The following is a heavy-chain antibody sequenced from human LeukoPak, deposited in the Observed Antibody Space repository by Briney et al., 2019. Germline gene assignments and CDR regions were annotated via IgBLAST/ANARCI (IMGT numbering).Heavy chain of an antibody. Sequence: PGGSLRLSCAASIFTVSNSWMSWVRQAPGQGLEWVAHMNQDGSQKYYVDSVKGRFTISRDNAKNSLCLQMNSLRAEDTAVYYCAREGRRTGAFDIWGQGTMVTVSS. J-gene: IGHJ3*02. CDR2: MNQDGSQK. V-gene: IGHV3-7*01. D-gene: IGHD1-1*01. CDR3: AREGRRTGAFDI. CDR1: IFTVSNSW.